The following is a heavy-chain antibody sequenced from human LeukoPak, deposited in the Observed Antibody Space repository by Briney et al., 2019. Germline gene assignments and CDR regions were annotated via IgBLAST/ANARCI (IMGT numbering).Heavy chain of an antibody. CDR3: ARWTYYCDSSGLWEFSYWYFDL. CDR1: GFTFSSYE. CDR2: ISSSGSNI. J-gene: IGHJ2*01. V-gene: IGHV3-48*03. Sequence: GGSLRLSCAASGFTFSSYEMNWVRQAAGKGLEWVSYISSSGSNIYYADSVKGRFTISRDNAKNSLYLQMNSLRAEDTAVYYCARWTYYCDSSGLWEFSYWYFDLWGRGTLVTVSS. D-gene: IGHD3-22*01.